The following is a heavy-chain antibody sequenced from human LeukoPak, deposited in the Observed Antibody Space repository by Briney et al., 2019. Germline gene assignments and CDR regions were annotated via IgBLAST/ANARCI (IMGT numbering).Heavy chain of an antibody. CDR1: GGSISSYY. D-gene: IGHD2-2*01. J-gene: IGHJ3*02. CDR3: AREAVVPAATHGGPDAFDI. V-gene: IGHV4-59*01. Sequence: SETLSLTCTVSGGSISSYYWSWIRQPPGKGLEWIGYIYYSGSTNYNPSLKSRVTISVDTSKNQFSLKLSSVTAADTAVYYCAREAVVPAATHGGPDAFDIWGQGTMVTVSS. CDR2: IYYSGST.